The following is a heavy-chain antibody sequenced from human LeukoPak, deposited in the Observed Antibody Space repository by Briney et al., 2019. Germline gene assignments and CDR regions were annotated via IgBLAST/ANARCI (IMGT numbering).Heavy chain of an antibody. CDR1: GGSFSGYY. V-gene: IGHV4-34*01. CDR3: ARDEGYCTNGVCYNWFDP. CDR2: INHSGST. D-gene: IGHD2-8*01. J-gene: IGHJ5*02. Sequence: PSETLSLTCAVYGGSFSGYYWSWIRQPPGKGLEWIGEINHSGSTNYNPSLKSRVTISVDTSKNQFSLKLSSVTAADTAVYYCARDEGYCTNGVCYNWFDPWGQGTLVTVSS.